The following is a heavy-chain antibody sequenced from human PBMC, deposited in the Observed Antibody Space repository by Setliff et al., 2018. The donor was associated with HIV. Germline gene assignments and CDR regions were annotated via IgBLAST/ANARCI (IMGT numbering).Heavy chain of an antibody. CDR1: GYSFTNYW. J-gene: IGHJ4*02. D-gene: IGHD6-6*01. CDR2: IHPRDSNI. CDR3: ARHRHSSSFLIENFDS. Sequence: GESLKISCKGSGYSFTNYWIAWVRQMSGKGLEYMGIIHPRDSNIRFSPSFQGQVTISADKSINTAYVQWSSLKASDTAMYYCARHRHSSSFLIENFDSWGQGTLVTVSS. V-gene: IGHV5-51*01.